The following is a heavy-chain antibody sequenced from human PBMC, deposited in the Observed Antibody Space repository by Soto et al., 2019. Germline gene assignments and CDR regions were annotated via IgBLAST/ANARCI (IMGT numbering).Heavy chain of an antibody. CDR2: IGTAGDT. D-gene: IGHD6-6*01. Sequence: GWSLRLSCASSVFTFISYDMHWVRQATGKGLEWVSAIGTAGDTYYPGSVKGRFTISRENAKNSLYLQMNSLRAGDTAVYYCARRAARPGYYGMDVWGQGTTVTVSS. V-gene: IGHV3-13*01. CDR3: ARRAARPGYYGMDV. CDR1: VFTFISYD. J-gene: IGHJ6*02.